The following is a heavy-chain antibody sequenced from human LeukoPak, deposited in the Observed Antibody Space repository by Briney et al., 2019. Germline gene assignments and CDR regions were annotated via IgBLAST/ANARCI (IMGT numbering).Heavy chain of an antibody. D-gene: IGHD3-22*01. CDR3: AKKASYYYDSSGYPDY. J-gene: IGHJ4*02. CDR1: GFTFSSFA. V-gene: IGHV3-23*01. Sequence: GGSLRLSCAASGFTFSSFAMSWVRQAPGKGLEWVSAISGSGASTYYADSVKGRFTISRDNSKNTLYLQMNSLRAEDTAIYYCAKKASYYYDSSGYPDYWGQGTLVTVS. CDR2: ISGSGAST.